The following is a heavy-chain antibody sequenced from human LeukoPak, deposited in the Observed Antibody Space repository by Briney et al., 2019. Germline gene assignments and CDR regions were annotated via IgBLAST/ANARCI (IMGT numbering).Heavy chain of an antibody. V-gene: IGHV4-34*01. Sequence: PSETPSLTCAVYGGSFSGYYWSWIRQPPGKGLEWIGEINHSGSTNYNPSLKSRVTISVDTSKNQFSLKLSSVTAADTAVYYCARRFSDCSSTSCYADAFDIWGQGTMVTVSS. J-gene: IGHJ3*02. CDR3: ARRFSDCSSTSCYADAFDI. CDR2: INHSGST. CDR1: GGSFSGYY. D-gene: IGHD2-2*01.